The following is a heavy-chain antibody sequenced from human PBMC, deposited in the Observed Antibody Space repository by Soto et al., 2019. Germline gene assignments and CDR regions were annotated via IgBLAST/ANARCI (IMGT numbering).Heavy chain of an antibody. CDR1: GGTFRSYA. D-gene: IGHD2-15*01. CDR3: ARAVRIVAAIAYYYGMDV. Sequence: ASVKVSFKASGGTFRSYAISWVRQAPGQGLEWMGGIIPIFGTANYAQKFQGRVTITADESTSTAYMELSSLRSEDTAVYYCARAVRIVAAIAYYYGMDVWGQGPTVTVSS. V-gene: IGHV1-69*13. J-gene: IGHJ6*02. CDR2: IIPIFGTA.